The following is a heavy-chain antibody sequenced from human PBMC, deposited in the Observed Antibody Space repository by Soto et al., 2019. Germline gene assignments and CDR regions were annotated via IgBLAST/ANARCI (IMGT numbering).Heavy chain of an antibody. CDR1: GFTFSTYA. J-gene: IGHJ4*02. Sequence: EVQLLESGGGLVQPGGSLRLSCAASGFTFSTYAMTWVRQAPGKGLEWVSSISGSGGSTYHAESTKGRFTISRDSSKNTVFLQMNSLRDEDTAVYYCARVNGSSKSYVDYWGQGTLVTVSS. D-gene: IGHD6-13*01. CDR3: ARVNGSSKSYVDY. V-gene: IGHV3-23*01. CDR2: ISGSGGST.